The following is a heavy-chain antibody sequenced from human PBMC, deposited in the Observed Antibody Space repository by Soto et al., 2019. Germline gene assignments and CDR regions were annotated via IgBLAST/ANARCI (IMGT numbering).Heavy chain of an antibody. V-gene: IGHV3-66*01. J-gene: IGHJ6*03. D-gene: IGHD2-15*01. Sequence: EVQLVESGGDLVQPGGSLRLSCAASGFTVSSHYMNWVRQAPGKGLEWVSLIQSGGSTFYADSVKGRFTISRDNSKNTLFVQMNSLRVEDTAMYYCSRDDVYCSGGSCYGVTMDVWGRVTTVTVSS. CDR2: IQSGGST. CDR3: SRDDVYCSGGSCYGVTMDV. CDR1: GFTVSSHY.